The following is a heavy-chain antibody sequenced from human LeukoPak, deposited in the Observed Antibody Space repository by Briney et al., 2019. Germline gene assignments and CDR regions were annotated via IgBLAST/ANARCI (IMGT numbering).Heavy chain of an antibody. CDR1: GFTLSSYG. CDR3: AKDRDSGYKALDY. V-gene: IGHV3-23*01. J-gene: IGHJ4*02. CDR2: ISGSGGST. D-gene: IGHD5-12*01. Sequence: GGTLRLSCAASGFTLSSYGMSWVRQAPGKGLEWVSVISGSGGSTYYADSVKGRFTISRDNFKNTLYLQMNSLRAEDTAVYYCAKDRDSGYKALDYWGQGTLVTVSS.